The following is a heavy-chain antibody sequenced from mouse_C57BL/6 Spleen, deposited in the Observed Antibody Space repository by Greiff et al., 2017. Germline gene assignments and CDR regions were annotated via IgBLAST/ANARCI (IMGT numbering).Heavy chain of an antibody. CDR2: IGPDDGYT. J-gene: IGHJ2*01. V-gene: IGHV14-4*01. CDR3: TGDNLYYFAY. D-gene: IGHD1-3*01. Sequence: VQLQQSGAELVRPGASVKLSCTASGFNIKDDYMPWVQQRPEQGLEWIVWIGPDDGYTEYASKFQGKSTITADKSSNTAYLQLSSLTSEDTAVYYCTGDNLYYFAYWGQGTTLTVSA. CDR1: GFNIKDDY.